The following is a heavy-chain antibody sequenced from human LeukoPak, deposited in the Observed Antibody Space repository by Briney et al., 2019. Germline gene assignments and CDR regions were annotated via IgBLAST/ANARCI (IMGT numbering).Heavy chain of an antibody. CDR2: IRSNSDGGTI. D-gene: IGHD2-8*02. CDR3: AEEVIEVSGRDWFDP. CDR1: GFSFYNAW. J-gene: IGHJ5*02. V-gene: IGHV3-15*07. Sequence: GGSLRLSCATSGFSFYNAWMNWVRQAPGKGLEWVGRIRSNSDGGTIDYAAPVKGRFTLSRDDSKDTLYLQMNSLRAEDTAVYYCAEEVIEVSGRDWFDPWGQGTLVTVSS.